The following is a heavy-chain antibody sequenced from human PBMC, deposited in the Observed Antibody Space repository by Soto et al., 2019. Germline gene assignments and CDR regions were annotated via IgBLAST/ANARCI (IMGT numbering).Heavy chain of an antibody. V-gene: IGHV4-34*01. Sequence: PSETLSLTCAVYGGSFSGYYWSWIRQPPGKGLEWIGEINHSGSTNYNPSLKSRVTISVDTSTSTAYMELSSLRSEDTAVYYCAARYCSGGSCYRTYFDYWGQGTLVTVSS. CDR2: INHSGST. J-gene: IGHJ4*02. CDR1: GGSFSGYY. CDR3: AARYCSGGSCYRTYFDY. D-gene: IGHD2-15*01.